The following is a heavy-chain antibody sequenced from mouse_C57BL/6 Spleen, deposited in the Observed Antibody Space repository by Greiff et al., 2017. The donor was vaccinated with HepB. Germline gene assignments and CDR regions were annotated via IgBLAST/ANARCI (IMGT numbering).Heavy chain of an antibody. Sequence: EVHLVESGGDLVKPGGSLKLSCAASGFTFSSYGMSWVRQTPDKRLEWVATISSGGSYTYYPDSVKGRFTISRDNAKNTLYLQMSSLKSEDTAMYYCARHLYDGYSGGFAYWGQGTLVTVSA. CDR2: ISSGGSYT. CDR3: ARHLYDGYSGGFAY. CDR1: GFTFSSYG. D-gene: IGHD2-3*01. V-gene: IGHV5-6*01. J-gene: IGHJ3*01.